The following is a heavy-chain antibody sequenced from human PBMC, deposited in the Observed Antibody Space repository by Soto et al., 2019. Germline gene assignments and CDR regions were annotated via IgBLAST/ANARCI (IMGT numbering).Heavy chain of an antibody. CDR1: GGTFSSYA. Sequence: SVKVSCKASGGTFSSYAISWVRQAPGQGLEWMGGIIPIFGTANYAQKFQGRVTITADESTSTAYMELSSLRSEDTAVYYCARDLVVGATRGGWFDPWGQGTLVTVSS. D-gene: IGHD1-26*01. CDR2: IIPIFGTA. V-gene: IGHV1-69*13. CDR3: ARDLVVGATRGGWFDP. J-gene: IGHJ5*02.